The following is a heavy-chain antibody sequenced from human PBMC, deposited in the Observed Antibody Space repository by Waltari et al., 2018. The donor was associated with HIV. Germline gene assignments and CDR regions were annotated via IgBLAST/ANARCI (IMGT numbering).Heavy chain of an antibody. CDR2: NSSESTKF. CDR3: ARDTLNFYFGLDV. CDR1: GFTFSQYA. J-gene: IGHJ6*02. Sequence: GGVIKPGESLRLSCVGSGFTFSQYAMNWVRQAPGKGLEGIAYNSSESTKFQYADAGKGRFTVSRDNAKESLYLQMNSLRDGDTAVYYCARDTLNFYFGLDVWGQGTTVTVSS. D-gene: IGHD3-9*01. V-gene: IGHV3-48*02.